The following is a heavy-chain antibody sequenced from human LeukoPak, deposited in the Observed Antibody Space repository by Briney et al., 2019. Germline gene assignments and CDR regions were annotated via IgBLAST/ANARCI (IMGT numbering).Heavy chain of an antibody. D-gene: IGHD2-15*01. Sequence: ASVKVSCKASGYTFTSYYMHWVRQAPGQGLEWMGIINPSGGSTSYAQKFQGRVTMTRDTSTSTVYMELSSLRSEDTAVYYCARDRLRKKVVAATYYYGMDVWGQGTTVTVSS. CDR1: GYTFTSYY. CDR3: ARDRLRKKVVAATYYYGMDV. CDR2: INPSGGST. V-gene: IGHV1-46*01. J-gene: IGHJ6*02.